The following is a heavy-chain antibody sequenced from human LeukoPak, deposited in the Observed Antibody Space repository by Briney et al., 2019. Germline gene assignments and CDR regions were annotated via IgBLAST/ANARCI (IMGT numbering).Heavy chain of an antibody. Sequence: GASVKVSCKASGYTFTSYGISWVRRAPGQGLEWMGWISAYNGNTNYAQKLQGRVTMTTDTSTSTAYMELRSLRSEDTAMYYCTRESPEYSLGLRTPSANDYWGQGTLVTVSS. CDR3: TRESPEYSLGLRTPSANDY. V-gene: IGHV1-18*01. D-gene: IGHD2-21*01. CDR2: ISAYNGNT. CDR1: GYTFTSYG. J-gene: IGHJ4*02.